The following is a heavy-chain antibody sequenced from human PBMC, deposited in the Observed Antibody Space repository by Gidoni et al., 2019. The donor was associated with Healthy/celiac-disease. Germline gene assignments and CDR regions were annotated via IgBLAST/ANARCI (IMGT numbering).Heavy chain of an antibody. D-gene: IGHD3-9*01. V-gene: IGHV1-3*01. CDR3: ARGDGRFSTIPLDY. CDR2: INAGNGNT. Sequence: QVQLVQSGAEVKKPGASVKASCKASGYTFTSYAMHWVRQAPGQRLEWMGWINAGNGNTKYSQKFQGRVTITRDTSASTAYMELSSLRSEDTAVYYCARGDGRFSTIPLDYWGQGTLVTVSS. J-gene: IGHJ4*02. CDR1: GYTFTSYA.